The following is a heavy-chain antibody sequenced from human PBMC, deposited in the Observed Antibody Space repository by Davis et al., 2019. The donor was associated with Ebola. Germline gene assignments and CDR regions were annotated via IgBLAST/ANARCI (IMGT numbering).Heavy chain of an antibody. V-gene: IGHV1-69*13. J-gene: IGHJ4*02. CDR2: IIPIFDTP. D-gene: IGHD3-9*01. CDR3: ARDFDGGNYYFDY. CDR1: GGSFSSHP. Sequence: SAMVFCKTAGGSFSSHPISWVRQAPRQGLEWMGGIIPIFDTPHYAQKFQGRITITADASTSTAYMELSSLRSEDTATYFCARDFDGGNYYFDYWGPGTPVTVSS.